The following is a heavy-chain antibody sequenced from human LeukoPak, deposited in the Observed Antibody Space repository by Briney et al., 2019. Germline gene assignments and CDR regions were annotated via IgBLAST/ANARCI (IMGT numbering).Heavy chain of an antibody. CDR3: GRDWKLDY. CDR2: IGDTDADG. Sequence: GSLRLSCSASGFTFKNYAMSWVSQAPGKGLQWVSAIGDTDADGKYAHSVKGRFTISRDNSRNTLYLHLNSLRVEDTAIYYCGRDWKLDYWGQGTLVTVSS. V-gene: IGHV3-23*01. D-gene: IGHD1-1*01. CDR1: GFTFKNYA. J-gene: IGHJ4*02.